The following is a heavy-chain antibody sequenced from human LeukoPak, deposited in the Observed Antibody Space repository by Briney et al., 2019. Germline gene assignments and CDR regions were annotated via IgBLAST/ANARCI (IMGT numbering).Heavy chain of an antibody. V-gene: IGHV3-48*03. J-gene: IGHJ3*02. CDR1: GITFSHHE. D-gene: IGHD2-15*01. CDR2: SGSRGDTV. CDR3: ASDVGAITGAFYI. Sequence: GGSLRLSCAASGITFSHHEMNWVRQAPGKGLEWVSFSGSRGDTVFYADSVKGRFTISRDNAKNSLYLQMSSLRAEDTAVYYCASDVGAITGAFYIWGQGTMVTVSS.